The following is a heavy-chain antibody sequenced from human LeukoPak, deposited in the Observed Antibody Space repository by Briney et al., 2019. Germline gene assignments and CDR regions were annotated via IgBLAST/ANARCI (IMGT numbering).Heavy chain of an antibody. CDR1: GYTFTSYG. CDR3: ARDVRAVAGTPPFDY. J-gene: IGHJ4*02. Sequence: ASVKVSCKASGYTFTSYGISWVRQAPGQGLEWMGWISAYNGNTNYAQKLQGRVTMTTDTSTSTAYMELRSLRSDDTAVYYCARDVRAVAGTPPFDYWGQGTLVTVSS. CDR2: ISAYNGNT. V-gene: IGHV1-18*01. D-gene: IGHD6-19*01.